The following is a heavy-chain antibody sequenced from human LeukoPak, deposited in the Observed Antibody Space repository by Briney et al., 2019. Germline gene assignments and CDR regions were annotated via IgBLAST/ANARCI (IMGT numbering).Heavy chain of an antibody. CDR3: AKAMPSSGSYYNGDY. V-gene: IGHV3-23*01. CDR2: ISGSGGST. J-gene: IGHJ4*02. CDR1: GYTVSSNY. D-gene: IGHD3-10*01. Sequence: PGGSLRLSCAASGYTVSSNYMSWVRQAPGKGLEWVSAISGSGGSTYYADSVKGRFTISRDNSKNTLYLQMNSLRAEDTAVYYCAKAMPSSGSYYNGDYWGQGTLVTVSS.